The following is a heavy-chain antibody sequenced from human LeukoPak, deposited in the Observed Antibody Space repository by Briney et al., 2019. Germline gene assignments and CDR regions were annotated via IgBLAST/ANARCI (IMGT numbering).Heavy chain of an antibody. CDR3: TTDPLSAVVTTLEWFDP. D-gene: IGHD4-23*01. J-gene: IGHJ5*02. CDR1: GFTFSNAW. V-gene: IGHV3-15*01. Sequence: GGSLRLSRAASGFTFSNAWMSWVRQAPGKGLEWVGRIKSKTDGGTTDYAAPVKGRFTISRDDSKNTLYLQMNSLKTEDTAVYYCTTDPLSAVVTTLEWFDPWGQGTLSPSPQ. CDR2: IKSKTDGGTT.